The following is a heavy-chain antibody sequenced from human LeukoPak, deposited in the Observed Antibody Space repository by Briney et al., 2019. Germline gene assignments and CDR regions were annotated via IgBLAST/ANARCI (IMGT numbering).Heavy chain of an antibody. V-gene: IGHV3-23*01. D-gene: IGHD5-24*01. J-gene: IGHJ4*02. CDR1: GFTFSSYA. CDR2: ISGSGGST. CDR3: AKDLYGSKNRPIGGQLGY. Sequence: PGGSLRLSCAASGFTFSSYAMSWVRQAPWKGLEWVSAISGSGGSTYYADSVKGRFTISRDNSKNTLYLQMNSLRAEDTAVYYCAKDLYGSKNRPIGGQLGYWGQGTLVTVSS.